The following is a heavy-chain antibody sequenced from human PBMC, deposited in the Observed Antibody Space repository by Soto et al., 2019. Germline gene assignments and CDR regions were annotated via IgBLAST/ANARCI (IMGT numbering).Heavy chain of an antibody. CDR1: GFTFSSYE. CDR2: IGTSETIR. CDR3: ARDTLTLFGGVRDNVYYGMDV. V-gene: IGHV3-48*03. D-gene: IGHD3-3*01. Sequence: EVQLEESGGGLVQPGGSLRLSCAASGFTFSSYEMNWVRQVPGKGLQWVSYIGTSETIRYYADSVKGRFTISRDNAKNSLYLQMNSLRAEDTAIYYCARDTLTLFGGVRDNVYYGMDVWGPGTTVTVSS. J-gene: IGHJ6*02.